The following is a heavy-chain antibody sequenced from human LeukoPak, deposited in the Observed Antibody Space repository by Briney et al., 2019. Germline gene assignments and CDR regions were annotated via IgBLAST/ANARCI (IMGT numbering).Heavy chain of an antibody. CDR1: GFTFSSYG. CDR3: ANGGAAAVAGSPDY. D-gene: IGHD6-19*01. CDR2: ISYDGSNK. V-gene: IGHV3-30*18. Sequence: PGRSLRLSCAASGFTFSSYGMHWVRQAPGKGLEWVAVISYDGSNKYYADSVKGRFTISRDNSKNTLYLQMNSLRAEDTAVYYCANGGAAAVAGSPDYWGQGTLVTVSS. J-gene: IGHJ4*02.